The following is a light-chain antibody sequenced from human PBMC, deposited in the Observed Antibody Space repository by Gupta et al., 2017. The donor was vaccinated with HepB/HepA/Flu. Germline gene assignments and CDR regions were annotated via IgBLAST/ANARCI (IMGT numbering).Light chain of an antibody. V-gene: IGLV2-23*02. J-gene: IGLJ2*01. CDR1: SRDGGSCNF. CDR2: EVS. CDR3: GSYAGSRSFVV. Sequence: QSALTQPAPVSGSPGTSITLSCPGTSRDGGSCNFVPWYQQHPGKFPKLIIYEVSKRPSGVFNRFSGSKSGNTASPTISVLQAEDEADYYCGSYAGSRSFVVFGGGTKLTVL.